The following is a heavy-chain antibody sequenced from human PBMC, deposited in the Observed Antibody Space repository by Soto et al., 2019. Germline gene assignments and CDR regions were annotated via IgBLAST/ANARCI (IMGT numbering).Heavy chain of an antibody. Sequence: QAHLAQSGAEVKKPGSSVTVSCKASGGTFNSYGSSWVRQAPGQGLDWMGVIIPLYGTVNYAQKFQGRVSITADKSTSTAYMDLNSLRSDDTAVYYCARVSVIRGVIPSHFGLWGQGTQVTVSS. CDR1: GGTFNSYG. CDR2: IIPLYGTV. J-gene: IGHJ4*02. D-gene: IGHD3-10*01. CDR3: ARVSVIRGVIPSHFGL. V-gene: IGHV1-69*06.